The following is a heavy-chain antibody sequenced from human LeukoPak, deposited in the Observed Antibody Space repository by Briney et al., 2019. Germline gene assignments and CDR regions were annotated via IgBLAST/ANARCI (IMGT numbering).Heavy chain of an antibody. CDR2: IYYSGST. CDR1: GGSISSYY. Sequence: SETLSLTCTVSGGSISSYYWSWIRQPPGKGLEWIGYIYYSGSTNYNPSLKSRVTISVDTSKNQFSLKLSSVTAADTAVYYCASVGLQGFDLWGQGTLVTVSS. J-gene: IGHJ5*02. CDR3: ASVGLQGFDL. V-gene: IGHV4-59*12. D-gene: IGHD4-11*01.